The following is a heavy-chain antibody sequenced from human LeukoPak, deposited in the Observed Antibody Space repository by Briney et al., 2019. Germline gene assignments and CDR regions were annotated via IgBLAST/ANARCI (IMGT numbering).Heavy chain of an antibody. J-gene: IGHJ3*02. D-gene: IGHD4-23*01. Sequence: PSETLSLTCTVSGGSISSGSYYWSWIRQPAGKGLEWIGRIYTSGSTNYNPSLKSRVTISVDTSKNQFSLKLNSVTAADTAVYYCARVADYTVVQLNDAFDIWGQGTMVTVSS. CDR1: GGSISSGSYY. CDR2: IYTSGST. CDR3: ARVADYTVVQLNDAFDI. V-gene: IGHV4-61*02.